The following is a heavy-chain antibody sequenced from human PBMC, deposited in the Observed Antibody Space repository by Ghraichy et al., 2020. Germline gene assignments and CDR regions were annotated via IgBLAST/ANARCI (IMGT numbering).Heavy chain of an antibody. V-gene: IGHV4-59*01. CDR3: ARRRYVDIVAGPPYWYFDL. Sequence: SETLSLTCTVSGGSISSYYWSWIRQPPGKGLEWIGYIYYSGSTNYNPSLKSRVTISVDTSKNQFSLKLSSVTAADTAVYYCARRRYVDIVAGPPYWYFDLWGRGTLVTVSS. J-gene: IGHJ2*01. CDR1: GGSISSYY. CDR2: IYYSGST. D-gene: IGHD5-12*01.